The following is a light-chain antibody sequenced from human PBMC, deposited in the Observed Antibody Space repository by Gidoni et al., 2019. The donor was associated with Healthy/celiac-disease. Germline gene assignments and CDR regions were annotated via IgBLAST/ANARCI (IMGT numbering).Light chain of an antibody. V-gene: IGKV3-15*01. CDR1: QSVSSN. CDR2: GAS. CDR3: QQYNNWPPWT. Sequence: EIVMTQSPATLSVSPGERATLSCRASQSVSSNLAWYQQKPGQAPRLLIYGASTRATGIPARFSGCGSGTVFTLTISSLQSEDFAVYYCQQYNNWPPWTFGQGTKVEIK. J-gene: IGKJ1*01.